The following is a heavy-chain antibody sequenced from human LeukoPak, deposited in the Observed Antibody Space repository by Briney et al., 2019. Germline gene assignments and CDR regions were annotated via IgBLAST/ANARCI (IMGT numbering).Heavy chain of an antibody. CDR1: GFTFSSYG. CDR3: AKAGDSSGYLLLGDYFDY. Sequence: GGSLRLSCAASGFTFSSYGMHWVRQAPGKGLEWVAVISYDGSNKYYADSVKGRFTISRDNSKNTLYLQMNSLRAEDTAVYYCAKAGDSSGYLLLGDYFDYWGQGTLVTVSS. J-gene: IGHJ4*02. CDR2: ISYDGSNK. D-gene: IGHD3-22*01. V-gene: IGHV3-30*18.